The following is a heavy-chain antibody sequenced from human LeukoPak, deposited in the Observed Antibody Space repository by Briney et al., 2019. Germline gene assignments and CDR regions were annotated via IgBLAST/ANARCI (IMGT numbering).Heavy chain of an antibody. CDR2: IYYSGST. V-gene: IGHV4-39*01. CDR1: GGSISSSSYS. J-gene: IGHJ4*02. CDR3: ARYVVVPAAIGY. D-gene: IGHD2-2*02. Sequence: SETLSLTCTVSGGSISSSSYSWGWIRQPPGKGLEWIGSIYYSGSTYYNPSLKSRVTISVDMSKNQFSLKLSSVTAADTAVYYCARYVVVPAAIGYWGQGTLVTVSS.